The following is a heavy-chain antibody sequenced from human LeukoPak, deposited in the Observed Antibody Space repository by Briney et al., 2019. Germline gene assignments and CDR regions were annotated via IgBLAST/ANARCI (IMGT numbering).Heavy chain of an antibody. CDR1: GFTFSGSA. D-gene: IGHD2-2*01. V-gene: IGHV3-73*01. J-gene: IGHJ6*02. CDR3: TRHEDIVVVPAARYGMDV. Sequence: GGSLRLSCAASGFTFSGSAMHWVRQASGKGLEWVGRIRSKASSYATAYAASVKGRFTISRDDSKNTAYLQMNSLKTEDTAVYYCTRHEDIVVVPAARYGMDVWGQGTTVTVSS. CDR2: IRSKASSYAT.